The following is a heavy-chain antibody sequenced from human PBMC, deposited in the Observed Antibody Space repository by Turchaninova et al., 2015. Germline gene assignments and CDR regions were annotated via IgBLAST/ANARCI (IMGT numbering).Heavy chain of an antibody. J-gene: IGHJ4*02. Sequence: QVPLQQWGPGLLKPSETLSLTCAVYGGSFRGYYWSWIRPPPGKGPEWIGAINQSGSTNYNPSLKSRVTISVDTSKNQFSLNLTSVTAADTAVYYCARLGGYFGSWGQGTLVTVSS. CDR2: INQSGST. CDR1: GGSFRGYY. CDR3: ARLGGYFGS. V-gene: IGHV4-34*02.